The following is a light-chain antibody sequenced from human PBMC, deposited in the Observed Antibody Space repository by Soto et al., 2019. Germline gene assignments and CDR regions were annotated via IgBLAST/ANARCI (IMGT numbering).Light chain of an antibody. CDR1: SSDVGAYNY. CDR3: SSHAGSIDV. V-gene: IGLV2-8*01. Sequence: QSALTQPPSASGSPGQSVTIPCTGTSSDVGAYNYVSWYQQHPGKAPKLVIYEVSKRPSGVPDRFSGSKSGNTASLTVSGLQGEDEADYYCSSHAGSIDVFVTGTKLTVL. CDR2: EVS. J-gene: IGLJ1*01.